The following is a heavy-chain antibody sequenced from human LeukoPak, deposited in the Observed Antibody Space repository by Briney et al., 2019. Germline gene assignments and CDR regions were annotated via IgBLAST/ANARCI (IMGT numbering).Heavy chain of an antibody. CDR3: ARDRAMADY. Sequence: GASVKVSCKASGCIFTSYPIHWVRQAPGQRLEWMGWINTGNGNTKYSQKFEGRVTVTRDTSATAAYMGLSSLRSEDTAVYYCARDRAMADYWGQGTLVTVSS. V-gene: IGHV1-3*04. CDR1: GCIFTSYP. D-gene: IGHD5-18*01. J-gene: IGHJ4*02. CDR2: INTGNGNT.